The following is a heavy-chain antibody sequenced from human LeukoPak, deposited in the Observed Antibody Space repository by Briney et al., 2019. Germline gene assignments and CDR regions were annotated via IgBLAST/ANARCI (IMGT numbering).Heavy chain of an antibody. V-gene: IGHV4-34*01. CDR1: GGSFSGYY. J-gene: IGHJ5*02. CDR3: ATARAGAAFRWFDP. D-gene: IGHD6-19*01. Sequence: SETLSLTCADYGGSFSGYYWRWIRQPPGKGLEWIGEINHSGSNNYNPSLKSRVTISVDTSKNQFSLKLSSVTAADTAVYYCATARAGAAFRWFDPWGQGTLVTVSS. CDR2: INHSGSN.